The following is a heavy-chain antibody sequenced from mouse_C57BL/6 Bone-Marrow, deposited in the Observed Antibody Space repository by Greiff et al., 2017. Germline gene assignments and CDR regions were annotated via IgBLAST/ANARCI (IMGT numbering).Heavy chain of an antibody. CDR1: GYAFSSSW. D-gene: IGHD2-2*01. V-gene: IGHV1-82*01. J-gene: IGHJ3*01. CDR3: GRSTMVTTGFAY. CDR2: IYPGDGDT. Sequence: VQLQQSGPELVKPGASVKISCKASGYAFSSSWMNWVKQRPGKGLEWIGRIYPGDGDTNYNGKFKGKATLTADKSSRTAYMQLSSLTSEDSAVYFCGRSTMVTTGFAYWGQGTLVTVSA.